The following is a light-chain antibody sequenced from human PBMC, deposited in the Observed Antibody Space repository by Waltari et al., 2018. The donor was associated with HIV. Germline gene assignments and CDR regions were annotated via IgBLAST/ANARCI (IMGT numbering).Light chain of an antibody. CDR2: EDN. J-gene: IGLJ2*01. V-gene: IGLV6-57*01. CDR1: SGSVTSNY. CDR3: QSYDSRNHVV. Sequence: NFMLTQPHSVTESPGKTVTTSCTRSSGSVTSNYVHWFQLRPGSSPTTVIYEDNQRPSGVPDRFSGSIDSSSNSASLTISGLKTEDEADYYCQSYDSRNHVVFGGGTKLTVL.